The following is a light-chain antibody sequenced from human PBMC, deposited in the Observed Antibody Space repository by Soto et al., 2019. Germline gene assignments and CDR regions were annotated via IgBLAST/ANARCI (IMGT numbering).Light chain of an antibody. CDR3: QQYGGSPIT. CDR1: QSVTTR. V-gene: IGKV3-20*01. J-gene: IGKJ5*01. CDR2: GAS. Sequence: EVVMTQSPSTLSLSPGERVTLSCRASQSVTTRLAWYQQKPGQAPTLLMSGASNRAPGVPVRFSGSGSGTDFTLTITRLEPEDFALYYCQQYGGSPITFGLGTRLEIK.